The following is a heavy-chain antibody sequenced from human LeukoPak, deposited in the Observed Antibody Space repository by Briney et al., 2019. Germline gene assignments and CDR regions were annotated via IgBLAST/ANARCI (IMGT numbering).Heavy chain of an antibody. CDR2: IKQDGSEK. J-gene: IGHJ4*02. D-gene: IGHD3-10*01. Sequence: SGESLRLSCAASGFTFSSYWMSWVRQAPGKGLEWVANIKQDGSEKYYVDSVKGRFTISRDNAKNPLYLQMNSLRAEDTAVYYCGRGRVRYYFDYWGQGTLVTVST. CDR1: GFTFSSYW. CDR3: GRGRVRYYFDY. V-gene: IGHV3-7*01.